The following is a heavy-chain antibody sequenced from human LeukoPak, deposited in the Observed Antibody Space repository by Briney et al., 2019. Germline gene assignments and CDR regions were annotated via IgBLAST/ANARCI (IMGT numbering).Heavy chain of an antibody. V-gene: IGHV3-23*01. CDR2: ISGSGGST. J-gene: IGHJ4*02. D-gene: IGHD6-19*01. CDR3: AVCHWHSSGCRNDY. Sequence: GGSLRLSCAASGFTFISYAMSWVRQAPVKGLEWVSIISGSGGSTYYADSVKGRFTISRDNSKNTLYLQMNSLRAEDTAVYYCAVCHWHSSGCRNDYWGQGTLVTVSS. CDR1: GFTFISYA.